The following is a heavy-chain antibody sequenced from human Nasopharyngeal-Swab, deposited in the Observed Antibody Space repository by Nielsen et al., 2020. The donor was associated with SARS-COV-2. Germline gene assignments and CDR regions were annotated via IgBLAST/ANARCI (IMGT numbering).Heavy chain of an antibody. CDR1: GFTFSSYG. V-gene: IGHV3-33*01. CDR2: IWYDGSNK. CDR3: ARGTPLGYYGSGSYENGTDY. D-gene: IGHD3-10*01. Sequence: GESLKISCAASGFTFSSYGMHWVRQAPGKGLEWVAVIWYDGSNKYYADSVKGRFTISRDNSKNTLYLQMNSLRAEDTAVYYCARGTPLGYYGSGSYENGTDYWGQGTLVTVSS. J-gene: IGHJ4*02.